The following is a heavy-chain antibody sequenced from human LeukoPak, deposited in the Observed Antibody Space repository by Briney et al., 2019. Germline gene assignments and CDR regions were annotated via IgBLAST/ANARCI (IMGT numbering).Heavy chain of an antibody. CDR1: GFTFSSYG. CDR2: ISYDGSNK. J-gene: IGHJ4*02. D-gene: IGHD2-15*01. CDR3: AKDPGGYCSSGSCYRPWDY. V-gene: IGHV3-30*18. Sequence: GGSLRLSCAASGFTFSSYGMHWVRQAPGKGLGWVAVISYDGSNKNYADSVKGRFTISRDNSKNTLYLQMNSLRAEDTAVYYCAKDPGGYCSSGSCYRPWDYWGQGTLVTVSS.